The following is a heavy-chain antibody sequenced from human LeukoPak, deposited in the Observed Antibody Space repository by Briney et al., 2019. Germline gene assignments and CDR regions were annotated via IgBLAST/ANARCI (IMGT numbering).Heavy chain of an antibody. V-gene: IGHV3-21*01. D-gene: IGHD4-17*01. CDR3: ARDLYGDYAFDY. CDR2: ISSSSSFI. J-gene: IGHJ4*02. Sequence: GGSLRLSCAASGFTFSSYSMNWVRQAPGKGLEWVSSISSSSSFIYYADSVKGRFTISRDNAKNSLYLQMNSLRAEDTAVYYCARDLYGDYAFDYWGQGTLVTVSS. CDR1: GFTFSSYS.